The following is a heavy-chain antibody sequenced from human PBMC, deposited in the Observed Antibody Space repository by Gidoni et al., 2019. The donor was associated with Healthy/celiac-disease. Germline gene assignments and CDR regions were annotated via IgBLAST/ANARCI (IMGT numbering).Heavy chain of an antibody. CDR1: GYTFTSYG. D-gene: IGHD2-15*01. Sequence: QVQLVQSGAEVKKPGASVTVSCKASGYTFTSYGISWVRQAPGQGLEWMGWISAYNGNTNYAQKLQGRVTMTTDTSTSTAYMELRSLRSDDTAVYYCARDLYCSGGSCSGYYGMDVWGQGTTVTVSS. CDR2: ISAYNGNT. CDR3: ARDLYCSGGSCSGYYGMDV. J-gene: IGHJ6*02. V-gene: IGHV1-18*01.